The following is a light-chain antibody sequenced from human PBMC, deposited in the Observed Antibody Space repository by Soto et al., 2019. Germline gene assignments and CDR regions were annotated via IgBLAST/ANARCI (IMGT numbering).Light chain of an antibody. CDR2: RNN. Sequence: QSVLTQPPSASGTPGQGVTISCSGSTSNIGSNYVYWYQQLPGTAPKLLIYRNNQRPSGVPDRFSGSKSGTSASLAISGLRSDDEADYYCQSYDNSLNSWVFGGGTKVTVL. CDR1: TSNIGSNY. CDR3: QSYDNSLNSWV. V-gene: IGLV1-47*01. J-gene: IGLJ3*02.